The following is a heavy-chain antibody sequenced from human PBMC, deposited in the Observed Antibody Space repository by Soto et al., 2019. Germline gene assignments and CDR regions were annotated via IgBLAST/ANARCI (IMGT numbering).Heavy chain of an antibody. Sequence: GGSLRLSCAASGFTFSSYSMNWVRQAPGKGLEWVSYISSSSSTIYYADSVKGRFTISRDNAKNSLYLQMNSLRAEDTAVYYCARDYSSSWYSSVWFDPWGQGTLVTVSS. CDR3: ARDYSSSWYSSVWFDP. CDR2: ISSSSSTI. D-gene: IGHD6-13*01. V-gene: IGHV3-48*01. CDR1: GFTFSSYS. J-gene: IGHJ5*02.